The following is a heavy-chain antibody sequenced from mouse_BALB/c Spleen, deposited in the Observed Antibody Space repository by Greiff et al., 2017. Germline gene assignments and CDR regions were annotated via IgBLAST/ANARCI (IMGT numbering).Heavy chain of an antibody. CDR3: ARFYGNYVGWFAY. V-gene: IGHV5-17*02. J-gene: IGHJ3*01. D-gene: IGHD2-1*01. Sequence: DVMLVESGGGLVQPGGSRKLSCAASGFTFSSFGMHWVRQAPEKGLEWVAYISSGSSTIYYADTVKGRFTISRDNPKNTLFLQMTSLRSEDTAMYYCARFYGNYVGWFAYWGQGTLVTVSA. CDR2: ISSGSSTI. CDR1: GFTFSSFG.